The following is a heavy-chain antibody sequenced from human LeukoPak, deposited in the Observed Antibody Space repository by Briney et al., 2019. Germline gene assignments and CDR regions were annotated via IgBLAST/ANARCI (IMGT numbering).Heavy chain of an antibody. D-gene: IGHD2-2*01. Sequence: SETLSLTCTVSGGSISGYYWSWIRQPPGKGLEWIGYVYTSGSTNYNSSLKSRVTISVDTSKNQFSLKLSSVTAADTAVYYCARVRPAAYYYYYMDVWGKGTTVTVSS. V-gene: IGHV4-4*09. CDR2: VYTSGST. CDR3: ARVRPAAYYYYYMDV. CDR1: GGSISGYY. J-gene: IGHJ6*03.